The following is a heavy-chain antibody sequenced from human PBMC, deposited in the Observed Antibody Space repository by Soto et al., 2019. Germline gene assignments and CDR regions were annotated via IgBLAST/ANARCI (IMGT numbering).Heavy chain of an antibody. CDR3: ASLTGSGSYYSATDYYYYGMDV. D-gene: IGHD3-10*01. CDR2: IYYSGST. J-gene: IGHJ6*02. CDR1: GGSVSSGSYY. Sequence: SETLSLTCTASGGSVSSGSYYWSWIRQPPGKGLEWIGYIYYSGSTNHNPSLKSRVTISVDTSKNQFSLKLSSVTAADTAVYYCASLTGSGSYYSATDYYYYGMDVWGQGTTVTVS. V-gene: IGHV4-61*01.